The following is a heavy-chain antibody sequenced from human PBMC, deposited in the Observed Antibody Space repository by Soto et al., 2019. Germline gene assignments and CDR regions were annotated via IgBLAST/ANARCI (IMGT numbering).Heavy chain of an antibody. CDR3: ARSVAVPGAHIDY. CDR2: VYYTGST. V-gene: IGHV4-59*01. Sequence: PSETLSLACSVSGGSISGSYWSRIRQSPGKGLEWLGYVYYTGSTNYSPSLRSRVSISVDTSKNEFSLRLSSVTAADTAVYFCARSVAVPGAHIDYWGQGTQVTVYS. J-gene: IGHJ4*02. D-gene: IGHD6-19*01. CDR1: GGSISGSY.